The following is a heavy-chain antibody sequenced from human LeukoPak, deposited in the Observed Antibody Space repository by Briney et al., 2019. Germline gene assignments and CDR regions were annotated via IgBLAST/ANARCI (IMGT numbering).Heavy chain of an antibody. Sequence: GASVKVSCKASGFTFTNYGISWVRQAPGQGLEWMGRIIPILGIANYAQKFQGRVTITADKSTSTAYMELSSLRSEDTAVYYCARDFSWTGDYYYYGMDVWGQGATVTVSS. CDR3: ARDFSWTGDYYYYGMDV. CDR2: IIPILGIA. J-gene: IGHJ6*02. D-gene: IGHD3/OR15-3a*01. V-gene: IGHV1-69*04. CDR1: GFTFTNYG.